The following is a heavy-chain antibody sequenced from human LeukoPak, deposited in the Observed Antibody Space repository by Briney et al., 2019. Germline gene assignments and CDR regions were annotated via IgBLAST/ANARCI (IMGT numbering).Heavy chain of an antibody. CDR3: ARDIRQLVPGGDGMDV. CDR2: ISYDGSNK. CDR1: GFTFSSYA. V-gene: IGHV3-30*14. D-gene: IGHD6-6*01. Sequence: PGRSLRLSCAASGFTFSSYAMHWVRQAPGKGLEWVAVISYDGSNKYYADSVKGRFTISRDNSKNTLYLQMNSLRAEDTAVYYCARDIRQLVPGGDGMDVWGQGTTVTVSS. J-gene: IGHJ6*02.